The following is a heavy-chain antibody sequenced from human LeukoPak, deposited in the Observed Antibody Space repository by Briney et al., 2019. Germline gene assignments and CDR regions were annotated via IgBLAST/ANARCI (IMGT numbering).Heavy chain of an antibody. Sequence: SGGSLRLSCAASGFIFSHHGMHWVRQAPGQGLEWVAVIWSDGTNRFYADSVKGRFTISRDNSKNTVYLQMDNLRAEDTAMYFCAKKGDYKNYDYWGQGALVTVSS. CDR2: IWSDGTNR. J-gene: IGHJ4*02. CDR1: GFIFSHHG. CDR3: AKKGDYKNYDY. D-gene: IGHD4-11*01. V-gene: IGHV3-33*06.